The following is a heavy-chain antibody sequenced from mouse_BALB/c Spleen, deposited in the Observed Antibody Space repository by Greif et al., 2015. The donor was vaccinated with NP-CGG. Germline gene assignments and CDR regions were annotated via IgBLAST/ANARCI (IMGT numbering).Heavy chain of an antibody. V-gene: IGHV5-6-5*01. J-gene: IGHJ4*01. CDR2: ISSGGST. CDR1: GFTFSSYA. Sequence: DVQLVESGGGLVKPGGSLKLSCAASGFTFSSYAMSWVRQTPEKRLEWVASISSGGSTYYPDSMKGRFSISRDNARNILYLQMSSLRSEDTAMYYCAREIAYYGSDYYAMDYWGQGTSVTVSS. CDR3: AREIAYYGSDYYAMDY. D-gene: IGHD1-1*01.